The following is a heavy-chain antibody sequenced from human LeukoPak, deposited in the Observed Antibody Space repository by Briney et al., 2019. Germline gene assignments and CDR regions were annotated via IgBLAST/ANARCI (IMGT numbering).Heavy chain of an antibody. V-gene: IGHV3-7*01. CDR3: ASQYTSSRIFDD. Sequence: GGSLRLSCSASGFTFSTYWMSWVRQAPGKGLEWVANMKRDGSEIYYVDSVKGRFTISRDNAKNSLYLQMNSLRAEDTAVYFCASQYTSSRIFDDWGQGTLVTVSS. CDR1: GFTFSTYW. D-gene: IGHD6-13*01. J-gene: IGHJ4*02. CDR2: MKRDGSEI.